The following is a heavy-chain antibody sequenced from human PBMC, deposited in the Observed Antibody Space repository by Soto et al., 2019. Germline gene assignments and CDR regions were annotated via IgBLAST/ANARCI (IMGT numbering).Heavy chain of an antibody. V-gene: IGHV3-30-3*01. CDR3: AGGDNYYALGV. J-gene: IGHJ6*02. D-gene: IGHD2-15*01. Sequence: QLQLVESGGGVVQPGTSLXLSCTASGSTFSNYIMHWVRQAPGKGLDWVAFISYDGSNKDYADSVEGRFTISRDNSKSTLYLQLSSLRPEDTAVYYCAGGDNYYALGVWGQGTTVTVSS. CDR2: ISYDGSNK. CDR1: GSTFSNYI.